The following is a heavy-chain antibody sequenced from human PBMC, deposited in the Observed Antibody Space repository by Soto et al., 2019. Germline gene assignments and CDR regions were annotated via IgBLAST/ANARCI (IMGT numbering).Heavy chain of an antibody. CDR3: ARDYGDY. D-gene: IGHD4-17*01. J-gene: IGHJ4*02. CDR1: GFTFSSYA. Sequence: GGSLRLSCAASGFTFSSYAMHWVRQAPGKGLEWVAVISYDGSNKYYADSVKGRFTISRDNSKNTLYLQMNSLRAEDTAVYYCARDYGDYWGQGTLVTVSS. V-gene: IGHV3-30-3*01. CDR2: ISYDGSNK.